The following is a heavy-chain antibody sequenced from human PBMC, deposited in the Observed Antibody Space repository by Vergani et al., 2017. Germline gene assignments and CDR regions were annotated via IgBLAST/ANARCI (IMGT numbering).Heavy chain of an antibody. CDR3: ARGIGYDCWGGHRALDY. D-gene: IGHD3-3*01. Sequence: QVQLQESGPGLVKPSQTLSLTCTVSGGSISSGGYYWSWIRQHPGKGLEWIGYIYYSGSTYYNPSLKSRVTISVDTSKNQFSLKLSSVTAADTAVYYCARGIGYDCWGGHRALDYWGQGTLVTVSS. J-gene: IGHJ4*02. CDR1: GGSISSGGYY. CDR2: IYYSGST. V-gene: IGHV4-31*03.